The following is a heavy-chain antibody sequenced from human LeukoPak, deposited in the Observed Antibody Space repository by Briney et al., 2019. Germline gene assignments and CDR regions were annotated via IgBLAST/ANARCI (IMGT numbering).Heavy chain of an antibody. CDR1: GGSISSSSYY. J-gene: IGHJ3*02. V-gene: IGHV4-39*01. D-gene: IGHD3-22*01. Sequence: PSETLSLTCTVSGGSISSSSYYWGWIRQPPGKGLEWIGSIYYSGSTYYNPSLKSRATISVDTSKNQFSLKLSSVTAADTAVYYCARHFPGGYDSSIDAFDIWGQGTMVTVSS. CDR2: IYYSGST. CDR3: ARHFPGGYDSSIDAFDI.